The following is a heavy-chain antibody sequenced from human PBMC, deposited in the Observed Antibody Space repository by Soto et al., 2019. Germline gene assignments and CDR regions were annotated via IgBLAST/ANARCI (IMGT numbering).Heavy chain of an antibody. CDR3: AKERSYGYDSNGYYFDY. V-gene: IGHV3-30*18. J-gene: IGHJ4*02. D-gene: IGHD3-22*01. CDR1: GFTFRTYA. CDR2: ISYDGNNK. Sequence: GGSLRLSCAASGFTFRTYAMHWVRQAPGKGLEWVAVISYDGNNKDYADSVKGRLTISRDNSKNTLYLQMNSLRPEDTAVYYCAKERSYGYDSNGYYFDYWGQGTLVTVSS.